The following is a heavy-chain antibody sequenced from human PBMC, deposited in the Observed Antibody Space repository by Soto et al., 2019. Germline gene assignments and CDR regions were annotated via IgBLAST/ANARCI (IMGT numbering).Heavy chain of an antibody. CDR2: IIPIFGTA. D-gene: IGHD6-13*01. Sequence: QVQLVQSGAEVKKPGSSVRVSCKASGGIFSNYSFSWVRQAPGQGLEWMGGIIPIFGTANYAQKFQGRVTITADESTSTAYMELSSLRSEDTAVYYCASGPIAAAVNWGQGTLVTVSS. CDR3: ASGPIAAAVN. J-gene: IGHJ4*02. V-gene: IGHV1-69*01. CDR1: GGIFSNYS.